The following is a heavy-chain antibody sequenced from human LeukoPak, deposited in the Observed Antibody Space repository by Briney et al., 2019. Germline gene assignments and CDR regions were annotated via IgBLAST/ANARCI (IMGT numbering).Heavy chain of an antibody. D-gene: IGHD3-22*01. CDR3: AITRPYYYDSSGYYCDY. CDR1: GHTLTELS. CDR2: FDPEDGET. J-gene: IGHJ4*02. Sequence: ASVKVSCKVSGHTLTELSMHWVRQAPGKGLEWMGGFDPEDGETIYAQKFQGRVTMTEDTSTDTAYMELSSLRSEDTAVYYCAITRPYYYDSSGYYCDYWGQGTLVTVSS. V-gene: IGHV1-24*01.